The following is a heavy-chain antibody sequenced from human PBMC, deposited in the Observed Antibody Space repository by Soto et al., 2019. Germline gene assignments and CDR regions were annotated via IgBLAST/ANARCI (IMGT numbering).Heavy chain of an antibody. D-gene: IGHD2-21*01. CDR2: ISSDGGNT. J-gene: IGHJ3*02. Sequence: EVQLVESGGDLVQPGGSLRLSCAASGFTFSSSAMHWVRQAPGKGLEYVSSISSDGGNTYYANSVKGRFTISRDNSKNILYLQMGSLRAEDMAVYYCARRRDVWYASDIWGQGTMVTVSS. V-gene: IGHV3-64*01. CDR1: GFTFSSSA. CDR3: ARRRDVWYASDI.